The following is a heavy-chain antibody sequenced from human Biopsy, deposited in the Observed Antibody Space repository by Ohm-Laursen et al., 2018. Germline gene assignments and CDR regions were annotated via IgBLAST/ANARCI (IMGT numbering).Heavy chain of an antibody. CDR2: IFPTGIT. Sequence: SEILSLTCTVSGTSLSNFYWSWIRQPAGKGLEWIGRIFPTGITNYNPSLKSRVTMSVDTSKNEFSLRLTSVTAADTAVYYCARGSLKMDYWGQGTLVTVSS. CDR3: ARGSLKMDY. CDR1: GTSLSNFY. J-gene: IGHJ4*02. V-gene: IGHV4-4*07. D-gene: IGHD3-9*01.